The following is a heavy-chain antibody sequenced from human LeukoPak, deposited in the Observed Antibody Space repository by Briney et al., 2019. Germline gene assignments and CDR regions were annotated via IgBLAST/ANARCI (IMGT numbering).Heavy chain of an antibody. CDR1: GGSISTSSDY. J-gene: IGHJ4*02. D-gene: IGHD5-12*01. CDR3: ARDLIQLRFFDY. Sequence: SETLSLTCTVSGGSISTSSDYWGWIRQPPGKGLEWIGYIYYSGSTYYNPSLKSRVTISVDTSKNQFSLKLSSVTAADTAVYYCARDLIQLRFFDYWGQGTLVTVSS. CDR2: IYYSGST. V-gene: IGHV4-30-4*08.